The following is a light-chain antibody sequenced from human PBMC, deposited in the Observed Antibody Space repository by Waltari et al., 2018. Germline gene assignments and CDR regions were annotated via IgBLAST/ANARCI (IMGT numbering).Light chain of an antibody. CDR2: GAS. Sequence: EIVMTQSPATLSVSPGERATLSCRASQSVSSNLAWYQQKPGQAPRLLSHGASTRATGVPARFSGSGSGTEFTLTISSLQSEDFAVYYCQQYNNWPALTFGGGTKVEIK. CDR1: QSVSSN. V-gene: IGKV3-15*01. J-gene: IGKJ4*01. CDR3: QQYNNWPALT.